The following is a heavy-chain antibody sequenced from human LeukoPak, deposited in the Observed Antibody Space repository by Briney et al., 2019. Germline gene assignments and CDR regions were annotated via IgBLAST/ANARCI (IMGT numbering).Heavy chain of an antibody. V-gene: IGHV4-39*07. Sequence: KPSETLSLTCTVSGASISSSSLYWGWIRQPPGKGLEWIGSIYNSGSSNYNPSLKSRVTISVDTSKNQFSLKLSSVTAADTAVYYCARSDRRWLLGRYYYYYYMDVWGKGTTVTVSS. CDR1: GASISSSSLY. CDR2: IYNSGSS. D-gene: IGHD3-22*01. CDR3: ARSDRRWLLGRYYYYYYMDV. J-gene: IGHJ6*03.